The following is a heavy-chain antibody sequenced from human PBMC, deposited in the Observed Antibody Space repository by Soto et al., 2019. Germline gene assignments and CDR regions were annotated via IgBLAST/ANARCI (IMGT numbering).Heavy chain of an antibody. CDR3: ARAEWPQEYYFDY. Sequence: SETLSLTCTVSGCCISSGGYYWSWIRQHPGKGLEWIGYIYYSGSTYYNPSLKSRVTISVDTSKNQFSLKLSSVTAADTAVYYCARAEWPQEYYFDYWGQGTLVTVS. CDR2: IYYSGST. J-gene: IGHJ4*02. D-gene: IGHD2-8*01. CDR1: GCCISSGGYY. V-gene: IGHV4-31*03.